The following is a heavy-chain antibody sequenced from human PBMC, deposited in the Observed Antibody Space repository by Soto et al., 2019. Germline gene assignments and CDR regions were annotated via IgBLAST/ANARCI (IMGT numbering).Heavy chain of an antibody. Sequence: GASVKVSCKASGGTFSSYAISWVRQAPGQGLEWMGGIIPIFGTANYAQKFQGRVTITADESTSTAYMELSSLRSEDTAVYYCARDVVVPAAPGYYYYYGMDVWGQGTTVTVSS. CDR3: ARDVVVPAAPGYYYYYGMDV. CDR1: GGTFSSYA. D-gene: IGHD2-2*01. V-gene: IGHV1-69*13. CDR2: IIPIFGTA. J-gene: IGHJ6*02.